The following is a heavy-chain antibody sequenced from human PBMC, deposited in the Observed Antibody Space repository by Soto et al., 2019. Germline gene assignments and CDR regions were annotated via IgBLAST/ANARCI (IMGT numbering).Heavy chain of an antibody. D-gene: IGHD6-19*01. V-gene: IGHV1-8*01. CDR2: MNPNSGNT. CDR1: GYTFTSYD. Sequence: QVPLVQSGAEVKKPGASVKVSCKASGYTFTSYDINWVRQATGQGLEGMGWMNPNSGNTGYAQKFPXXGTMTRNTSISTAYMELSSLRSKDTAVYYCTRERAVAGFDYWGQGTLVTVSS. CDR3: TRERAVAGFDY. J-gene: IGHJ4*02.